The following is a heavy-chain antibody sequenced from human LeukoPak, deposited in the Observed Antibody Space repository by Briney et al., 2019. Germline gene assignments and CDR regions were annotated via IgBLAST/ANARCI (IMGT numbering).Heavy chain of an antibody. Sequence: ASVKVSCNASGYTFTGYYMHWVRQAPGQGLEWMGWINPNSGGTNYAQKFQGRVTMTRDTSISTAYMELSRLRSDDTAVYYCARGRGYTHYYYMDVWGKGTTVTVSS. CDR3: ARGRGYTHYYYMDV. D-gene: IGHD5-24*01. CDR2: INPNSGGT. V-gene: IGHV1-2*02. CDR1: GYTFTGYY. J-gene: IGHJ6*03.